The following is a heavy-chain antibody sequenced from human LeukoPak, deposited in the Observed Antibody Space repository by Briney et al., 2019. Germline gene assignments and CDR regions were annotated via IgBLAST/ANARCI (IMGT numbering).Heavy chain of an antibody. D-gene: IGHD6-19*01. CDR2: ISGSGGST. Sequence: GGSLRLSCAASGFTFSSYAMSWVRQAPGKGMEWVSAISGSGGSTYYADSVKGRFTISRDNSKNALYLQMNSLRAEDTAVYYCARYSSDYFDYWGQGTLVTVSS. J-gene: IGHJ4*02. V-gene: IGHV3-23*01. CDR1: GFTFSSYA. CDR3: ARYSSDYFDY.